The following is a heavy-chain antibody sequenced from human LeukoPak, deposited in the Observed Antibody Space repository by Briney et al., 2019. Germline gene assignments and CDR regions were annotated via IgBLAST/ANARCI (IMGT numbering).Heavy chain of an antibody. CDR1: GYTLNDIS. CDR3: AIADGSYDY. J-gene: IGHJ4*02. V-gene: IGHV1-24*01. CDR2: VDPDDGQR. Sequence: ASVKVPCKISGYTLNDISVHWVRQPPGKGLEWMGGVDPDDGQRVYAQRFQGRVTMTEDTSTNTAYMELSRLRSEDTAVYYCAIADGSYDYWGQGTLVTVSS. D-gene: IGHD5-24*01.